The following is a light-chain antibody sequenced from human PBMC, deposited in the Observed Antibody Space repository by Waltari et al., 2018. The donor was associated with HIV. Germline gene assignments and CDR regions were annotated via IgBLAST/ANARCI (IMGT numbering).Light chain of an antibody. CDR1: QSLSSNY. J-gene: IGKJ1*01. V-gene: IGKV3-20*01. Sequence: EIVLTQSPGTLSLSQGERATLSCRASQSLSSNYLAWYQQKPGQAPRLLIHGASSRATGIPDRFSGSGSETDFTLTISRLEPEDFAVYYCQQYGNSGTFGQGTKVEIK. CDR2: GAS. CDR3: QQYGNSGT.